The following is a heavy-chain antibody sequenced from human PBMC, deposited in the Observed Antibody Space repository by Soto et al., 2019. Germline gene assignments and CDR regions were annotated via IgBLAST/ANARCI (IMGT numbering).Heavy chain of an antibody. V-gene: IGHV3-74*01. J-gene: IGHJ6*02. CDR2: IDNAGSDS. Sequence: EVQLVESGGGLVQPGGSMRLSCAASGFTLSGRSMHWVRQAPVKGLVWVSGIDNAGSDSTYADSVKGRFTSYRDNAKHMLYLQRNRLRVEDTGVYYCARGWFGPDVWGQGTTVTVSS. CDR1: GFTLSGRS. CDR3: ARGWFGPDV. D-gene: IGHD3-10*01.